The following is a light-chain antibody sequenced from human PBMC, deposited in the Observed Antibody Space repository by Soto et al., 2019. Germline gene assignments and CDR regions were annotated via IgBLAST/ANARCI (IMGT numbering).Light chain of an antibody. J-gene: IGLJ2*01. CDR3: AAWDDSLSGPV. CDR2: NNH. V-gene: IGLV1-44*01. CDR1: SSNIGGNT. Sequence: QSVLTQPSSASGTPGQRVTISCSGGSSNIGGNTAHSYQQFPGTAPKLLIYNNHQRPSGVPDRFSGSKSGTSASLAISGLQSEDEAMYYCAAWDDSLSGPVFGEGTKLTVL.